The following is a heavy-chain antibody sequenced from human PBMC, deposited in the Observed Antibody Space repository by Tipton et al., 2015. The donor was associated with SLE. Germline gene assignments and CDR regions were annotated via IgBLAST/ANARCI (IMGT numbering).Heavy chain of an antibody. Sequence: TLSLTCTVSGDSIRSGYYWGWIRQPPGKGLEWIGYIYYSGSTNYNPSLKSRVTISVDTSKNQFSLKLSSVTAADTAVYYCARGGPGDPYAFDIWGQGTMVTVSS. CDR3: ARGGPGDPYAFDI. V-gene: IGHV4-38-2*02. J-gene: IGHJ3*02. CDR1: GDSIRSGYY. D-gene: IGHD7-27*01. CDR2: IYYSGST.